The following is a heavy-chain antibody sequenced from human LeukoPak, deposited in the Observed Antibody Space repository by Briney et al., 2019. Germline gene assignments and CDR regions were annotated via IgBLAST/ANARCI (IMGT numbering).Heavy chain of an antibody. CDR2: ISTYNGNT. V-gene: IGHV1-18*01. Sequence: ASVRVSCKASGYTFTKYDISWVRQAPGQGLEWMGWISTYNGNTNHAQKLQGRVTMTTDTSTSTAYMELRSLRSDDTAVYYCARDGWFGDLDAFDIWGQGTMVIVSS. CDR3: ARDGWFGDLDAFDI. CDR1: GYTFTKYD. J-gene: IGHJ3*02. D-gene: IGHD3-10*01.